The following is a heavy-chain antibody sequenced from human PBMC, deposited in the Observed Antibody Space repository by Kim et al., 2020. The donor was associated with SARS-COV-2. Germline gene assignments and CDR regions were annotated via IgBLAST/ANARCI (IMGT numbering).Heavy chain of an antibody. Sequence: GGSLRLSCAASGLTFSSYAMHGVRQAPGKGLEWVAVISYDGSNKYYADSVKGRFTISRDNSKNTLYLQMNSLRAEDTAVYYCARVAAGSYYYGMDVWGQGTTVTVSS. V-gene: IGHV3-30-3*01. CDR3: ARVAAGSYYYGMDV. J-gene: IGHJ6*02. D-gene: IGHD6-13*01. CDR2: ISYDGSNK. CDR1: GLTFSSYA.